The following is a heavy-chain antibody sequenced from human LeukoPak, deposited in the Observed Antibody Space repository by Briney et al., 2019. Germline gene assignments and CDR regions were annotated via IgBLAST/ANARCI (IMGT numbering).Heavy chain of an antibody. CDR2: ISAYNGNT. CDR1: GYTFTSYG. J-gene: IGHJ5*02. D-gene: IGHD3-22*01. CDR3: AEVDSSGYRWFDP. V-gene: IGHV1-18*01. Sequence: ASVKVSCKASGYTFTSYGIGWVRQAPGQGLEWMGWISAYNGNTNYAQKLQGRVTMTTDTSTSTAYMELSSLRSEDTAVYYCAEVDSSGYRWFDPWGQGTLVTVSS.